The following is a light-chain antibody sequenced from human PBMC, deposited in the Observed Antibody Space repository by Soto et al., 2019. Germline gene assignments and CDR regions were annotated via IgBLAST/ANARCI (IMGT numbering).Light chain of an antibody. CDR1: MRDVGAYNL. J-gene: IGLJ2*01. CDR2: EVR. V-gene: IGLV2-14*01. CDR3: SSYTSKSSLI. Sequence: QSALAQPASVSGSPGQSITISCAGTMRDVGAYNLVSWYQQHPGRAPQLIIYEVRNRPSGISFRFSGSKSGNTASLTISGLQAEDEADYYCSSYTSKSSLIFGGGTKATVL.